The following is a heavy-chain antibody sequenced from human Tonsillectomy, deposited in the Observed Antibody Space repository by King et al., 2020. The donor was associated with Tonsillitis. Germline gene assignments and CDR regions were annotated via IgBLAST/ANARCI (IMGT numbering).Heavy chain of an antibody. D-gene: IGHD2-21*02. J-gene: IGHJ3*02. CDR2: IYYSGST. CDR3: ARGPYCGDDCYSGAFDI. V-gene: IGHV4-59*01. CDR1: GDSISSFF. Sequence: VQLQESGPGLVKPSETLSLTCIVSGDSISSFFWSWIRQPPGKGLEYIGYIYYSGSTNYNPSLKSRVTISVDTSKNQFSLKLNSVTAADTAVYYCARGPYCGDDCYSGAFDIWGQGTMVFVSS.